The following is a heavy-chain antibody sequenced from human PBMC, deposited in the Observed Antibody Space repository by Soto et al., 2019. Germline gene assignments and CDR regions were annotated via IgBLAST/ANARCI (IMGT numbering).Heavy chain of an antibody. CDR2: INAGNGNT. Sequence: ASVKVSCKASGYTFTSYAMHWVRQAPGQRLEWMGWINAGNGNTKYSQKFQGRVTITRDTSASTAYMELSSLRSEDTAVYYCATTFAVTYYYDSSGYYLDYWGQGTLVTV. CDR3: ATTFAVTYYYDSSGYYLDY. V-gene: IGHV1-3*01. D-gene: IGHD3-22*01. CDR1: GYTFTSYA. J-gene: IGHJ4*02.